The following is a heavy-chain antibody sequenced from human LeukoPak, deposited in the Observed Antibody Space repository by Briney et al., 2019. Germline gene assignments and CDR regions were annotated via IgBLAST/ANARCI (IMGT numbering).Heavy chain of an antibody. Sequence: SAKVSCKASGGTFSSYAISWVRQAPGQGLEWMGGIIPIFGTANYAQKFQGRVTITADESTSTAYMELSSLRSEDTAVYYCASLLLAYCGGDCFEYFQHWGQGTLVTVSS. CDR2: IIPIFGTA. V-gene: IGHV1-69*13. CDR1: GGTFSSYA. J-gene: IGHJ1*01. CDR3: ASLLLAYCGGDCFEYFQH. D-gene: IGHD2-21*02.